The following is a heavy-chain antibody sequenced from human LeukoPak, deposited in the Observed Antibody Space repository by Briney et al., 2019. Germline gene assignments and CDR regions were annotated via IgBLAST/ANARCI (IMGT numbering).Heavy chain of an antibody. CDR3: ARDITVTIGDWFDP. CDR2: INPNSGGT. Sequence: ASVKVSCKASGYTFTGYYTHWVRQAPGQGLEWMGWINPNSGGTNYAQKFQGRVTMTRDTSISTAYMELSRLRSDDTAVYYCARDITVTIGDWFDPWGQGTLVTVSS. D-gene: IGHD4-17*01. J-gene: IGHJ5*02. V-gene: IGHV1-2*02. CDR1: GYTFTGYY.